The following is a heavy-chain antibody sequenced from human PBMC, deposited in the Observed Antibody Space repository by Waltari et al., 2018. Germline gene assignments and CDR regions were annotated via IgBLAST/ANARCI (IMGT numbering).Heavy chain of an antibody. D-gene: IGHD1-7*01. CDR3: ARIHPPHGYNWNYAVLVDI. CDR2: IFSNDEK. Sequence: QVTLKESGPVLVKPTETPKLTCTVSGFSLSNARMAVRWIRHPPGTSLEWLAHIFSNDEKSYSTSLKSRLTISKDTSKSQVVLTMTNMDPVDTATYYCARIHPPHGYNWNYAVLVDIWGQGTMVTVSS. J-gene: IGHJ3*02. CDR1: GFSLSNARMA. V-gene: IGHV2-26*01.